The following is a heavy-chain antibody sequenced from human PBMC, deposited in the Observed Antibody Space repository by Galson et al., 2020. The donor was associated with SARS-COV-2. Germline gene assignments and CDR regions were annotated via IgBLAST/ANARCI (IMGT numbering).Heavy chain of an antibody. CDR1: GYTFTSYA. CDR2: ISAYNGKT. D-gene: IGHD2-15*01. V-gene: IGHV1-18*01. Sequence: ASVKVSCRASGYTFTSYAISWVRQAPGQGLEWLGWISAYNGKTNFPQKLQDRVTMTTDTSTSTAYMELRSLRSDDTAVYYCARSHIVLLVAPTPSGRGYGMDVWGQGTTVTVSS. CDR3: ARSHIVLLVAPTPSGRGYGMDV. J-gene: IGHJ6*02.